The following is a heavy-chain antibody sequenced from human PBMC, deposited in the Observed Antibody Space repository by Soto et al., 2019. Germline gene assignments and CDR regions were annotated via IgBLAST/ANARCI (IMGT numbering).Heavy chain of an antibody. CDR3: ARGPITMIVVVIGAFDI. Sequence: ASVKVSCKASGYTFTSYAMHWVRQAPGQRLEWMGWINAGNGNTKYSQKFQGRVTITRDTSASTAYMELSSLRSEDTAVYYCARGPITMIVVVIGAFDIWGQGTMVTVSS. D-gene: IGHD3-22*01. CDR2: INAGNGNT. CDR1: GYTFTSYA. V-gene: IGHV1-3*01. J-gene: IGHJ3*02.